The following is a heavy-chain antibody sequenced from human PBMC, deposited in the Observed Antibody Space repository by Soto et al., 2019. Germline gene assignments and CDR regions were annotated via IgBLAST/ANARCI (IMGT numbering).Heavy chain of an antibody. Sequence: EVQLVESGGGLIQPGGSLRLSCAASGFTVSSNYMSWVRQAPGKGLEWVSVIYSGGSTYYADSVKGRVTISRDNSKNTLYLQMNSLRAEDTAVYYCARGITGTTDGMDVWGQGTTVTVSS. CDR1: GFTVSSNY. J-gene: IGHJ6*02. V-gene: IGHV3-53*01. CDR2: IYSGGST. CDR3: ARGITGTTDGMDV. D-gene: IGHD1-20*01.